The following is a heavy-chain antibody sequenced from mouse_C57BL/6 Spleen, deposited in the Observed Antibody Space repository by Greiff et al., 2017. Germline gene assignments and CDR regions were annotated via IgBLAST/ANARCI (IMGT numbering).Heavy chain of an antibody. CDR3: AIDSSGYFAY. CDR1: GYAFTNYL. CDR2: INPGSGGT. D-gene: IGHD3-2*02. V-gene: IGHV1-54*01. J-gene: IGHJ3*01. Sequence: QVQLQQSGAELVRPGTSVKVSCKASGYAFTNYLIEWVKQRPGQGLEWIGVINPGSGGTNYNEKFKGKATLTADKSSSTAYRQLSSLTSEDSAVYFCAIDSSGYFAYWGQGTLVTVSA.